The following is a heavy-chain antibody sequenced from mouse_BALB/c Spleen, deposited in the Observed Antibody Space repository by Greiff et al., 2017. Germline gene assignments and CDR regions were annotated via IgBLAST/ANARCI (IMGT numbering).Heavy chain of an antibody. J-gene: IGHJ2*01. CDR1: GFNIKDTY. Sequence: EVKLVESGAELVKPGASVKLSCTASGFNIKDTYMHWVKQRPEQGLEWIGRIDPANGNTKYDPKFQGKATITADTSSNTAYLQLSSLTSEDTAVYYCATDGHDYWGQGTTLTVSS. D-gene: IGHD3-3*01. V-gene: IGHV14-3*02. CDR3: ATDGHDY. CDR2: IDPANGNT.